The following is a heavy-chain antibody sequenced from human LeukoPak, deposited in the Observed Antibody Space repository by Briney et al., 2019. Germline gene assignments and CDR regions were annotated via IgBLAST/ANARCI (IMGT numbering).Heavy chain of an antibody. CDR3: ARGDFVVVTAILFQYYGMDV. J-gene: IGHJ6*02. V-gene: IGHV3-48*01. Sequence: PGGSLRLSCAASGFTFSSYSMNWVRQAPGKGLEWVSYISSSSSTIYYADSVKGRFTISRDNSKNTLYLQMNSLRAEDTAVYYCARGDFVVVTAILFQYYGMDVWGQGTTVTVSS. CDR2: ISSSSSTI. CDR1: GFTFSSYS. D-gene: IGHD2-21*02.